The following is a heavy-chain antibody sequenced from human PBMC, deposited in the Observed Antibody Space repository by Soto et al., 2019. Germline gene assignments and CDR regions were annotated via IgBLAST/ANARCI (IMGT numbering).Heavy chain of an antibody. CDR3: VRTMVRGVSNINWFDP. Sequence: QVQLVESGGGVVQPGRSLRLSCAACGFTFSSYGMHWVRQAPGKGLEWVAVIWYDGSNKYYADSVKGRFTISRDNSKNTLYLQMNSLRAEDTAVYYCVRTMVRGVSNINWFDPWGQGTLVTVSS. CDR1: GFTFSSYG. D-gene: IGHD3-10*01. J-gene: IGHJ5*02. V-gene: IGHV3-33*01. CDR2: IWYDGSNK.